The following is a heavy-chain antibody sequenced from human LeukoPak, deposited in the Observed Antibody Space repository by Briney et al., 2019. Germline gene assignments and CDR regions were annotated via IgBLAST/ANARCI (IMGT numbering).Heavy chain of an antibody. CDR1: GGSISSGDYY. CDR3: ARRQNPYYYGMDV. V-gene: IGHV4-30-4*01. J-gene: IGHJ6*02. CDR2: IYYSGST. Sequence: SETLSLTRTVSGGSISSGDYYWSWIRQPPGKGLEWIGYIYYSGSTYYNPSLKSRVTISVDTSKNQFSLRLSSVTAADTAVYYCARRQNPYYYGMDVWGQGTTVTVSS.